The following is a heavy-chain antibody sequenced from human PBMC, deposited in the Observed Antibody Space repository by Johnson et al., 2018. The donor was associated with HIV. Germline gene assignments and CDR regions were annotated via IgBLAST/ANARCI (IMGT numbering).Heavy chain of an antibody. CDR3: ARDPPGATGIPVAEDAFDI. J-gene: IGHJ3*02. D-gene: IGHD6-19*01. Sequence: QEKLVESGGGVVQPGRSLRLSCAASGFTFSSYAMHWVRQAPGTGLEWVAVISYDGSNKYYADSVKGRFTTSRDNSKNTLYRQMNSLRAEDTAVYYCARDPPGATGIPVAEDAFDIWGQGTMVTVSS. CDR2: ISYDGSNK. V-gene: IGHV3-30*04. CDR1: GFTFSSYA.